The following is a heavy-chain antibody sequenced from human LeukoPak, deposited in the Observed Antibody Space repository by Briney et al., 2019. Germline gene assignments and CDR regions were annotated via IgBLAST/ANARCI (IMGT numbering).Heavy chain of an antibody. J-gene: IGHJ5*02. CDR1: GFTFSSYA. V-gene: IGHV3-30-3*01. Sequence: GRSLRLSCAASGFTFSSYAMHWVRQAPGKGLEWVAVISYDGSNKYYADSVKGRFTISRDNSKNTLYLQMNSLRAVDTAVYYCARAEIGYCSSTSCYMSWFDPWGQGTLVTVSS. CDR2: ISYDGSNK. CDR3: ARAEIGYCSSTSCYMSWFDP. D-gene: IGHD2-2*02.